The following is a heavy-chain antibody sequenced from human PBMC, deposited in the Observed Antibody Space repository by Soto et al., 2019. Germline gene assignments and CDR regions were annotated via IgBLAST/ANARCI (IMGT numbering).Heavy chain of an antibody. CDR2: IDPSDSYT. J-gene: IGHJ6*02. Sequence: EVQLVQSGAEVKKPGESLRISCKGSGYSFTSYWISWVRQMPGKGLEWMGRIDPSDSYTNYSPSFQGHVTISADKSISTAYLQWSSLKASDTAMYYCARQDIVVVPADSYYYGMDVWGQGTTVTVSS. CDR3: ARQDIVVVPADSYYYGMDV. D-gene: IGHD2-2*01. CDR1: GYSFTSYW. V-gene: IGHV5-10-1*01.